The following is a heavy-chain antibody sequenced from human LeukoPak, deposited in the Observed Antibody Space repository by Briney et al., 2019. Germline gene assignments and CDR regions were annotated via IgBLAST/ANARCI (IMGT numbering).Heavy chain of an antibody. V-gene: IGHV3-23*01. J-gene: IGHJ5*02. CDR1: GFTFISHS. Sequence: PGGSLRLSCAASGFTFISHSMNGFRRPPGKEREWVSGIMGNGGSRDYADSVKGRFTISRDNSKNTLYLQMNSLRAEDTAVYYCAKDPYGSGSPRFNWFDPWGQGTLVTVSS. CDR2: IMGNGGSR. CDR3: AKDPYGSGSPRFNWFDP. D-gene: IGHD3-10*01.